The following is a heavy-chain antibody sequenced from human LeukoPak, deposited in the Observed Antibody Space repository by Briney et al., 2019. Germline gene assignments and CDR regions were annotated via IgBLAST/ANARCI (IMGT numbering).Heavy chain of an antibody. CDR1: GGSISNYY. D-gene: IGHD3-22*01. J-gene: IGHJ4*02. V-gene: IGHV4-59*08. Sequence: SETLSLTCTVSGGSISNYYWSWIRQPPGKGLEWIGYIYYSGSTNYNPSLKSRVTISVDTSKNQFPLKLSSVTAADTAVYYCARLFSGYLGYWGQGTLVTVSS. CDR2: IYYSGST. CDR3: ARLFSGYLGY.